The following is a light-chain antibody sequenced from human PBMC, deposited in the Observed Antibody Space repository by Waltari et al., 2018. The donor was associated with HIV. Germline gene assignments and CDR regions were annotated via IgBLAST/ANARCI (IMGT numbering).Light chain of an antibody. V-gene: IGKV1-39*01. CDR1: QSISSY. CDR3: QQSYSTLRT. Sequence: DIQMTQSTSSLPASVGDRVTITCRASQSISSYLNWYQQKPGKAPKLLIYAASSLQSGVPSRFSGSGSGTDFTLTISSLQPEDFATYYCQQSYSTLRTFGPGTKVDIK. J-gene: IGKJ3*01. CDR2: AAS.